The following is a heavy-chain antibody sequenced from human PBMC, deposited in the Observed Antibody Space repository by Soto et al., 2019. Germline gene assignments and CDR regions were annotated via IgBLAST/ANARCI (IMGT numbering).Heavy chain of an antibody. D-gene: IGHD6-19*01. V-gene: IGHV3-30-3*01. J-gene: IGHJ3*02. CDR1: GFTFSSYA. Sequence: QVQLVESGGGVVQPGRSLRLSCAASGFTFSSYAMHWVRQAPGKGLEWVAVISYDGSNKYYADSVKGRFTISRDNSKNTLDLQMNGLRAEDTAVYYCARGSSGWYKDAFDIWGQGTIVTVSS. CDR3: ARGSSGWYKDAFDI. CDR2: ISYDGSNK.